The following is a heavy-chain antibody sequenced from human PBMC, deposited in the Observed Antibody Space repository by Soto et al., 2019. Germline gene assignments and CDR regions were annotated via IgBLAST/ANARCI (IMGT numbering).Heavy chain of an antibody. D-gene: IGHD5-18*01. CDR3: AREGIQLPNKGLNFDY. V-gene: IGHV3-43*01. CDR2: ISWDGGST. J-gene: IGHJ4*02. Sequence: TGGFLRLSWAASGFTFDDYTMHWVRQAPGKGLEWVSLISWDGGSTYYADSVKGRFTISRDNSKNTLYLQMNSLRAEDTAVYYCAREGIQLPNKGLNFDYWGQGTLVTVSS. CDR1: GFTFDDYT.